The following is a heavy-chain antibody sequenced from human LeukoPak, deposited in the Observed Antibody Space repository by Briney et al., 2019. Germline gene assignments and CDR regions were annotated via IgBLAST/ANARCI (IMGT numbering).Heavy chain of an antibody. CDR1: GGSISSSSYY. J-gene: IGHJ4*02. D-gene: IGHD3-16*02. V-gene: IGHV4-39*01. Sequence: PSETLSLTCTVSGGSISSSSYYWGWIRQPPGKGLEWIGSIYYSGSTYYNPSLKSRVTISVDTSKNQFSLKLSSVIAAGTAVYYCASRIQLWSTYDYIWGSYRFDFDYWGQGTLVTVSS. CDR3: ASRIQLWSTYDYIWGSYRFDFDY. CDR2: IYYSGST.